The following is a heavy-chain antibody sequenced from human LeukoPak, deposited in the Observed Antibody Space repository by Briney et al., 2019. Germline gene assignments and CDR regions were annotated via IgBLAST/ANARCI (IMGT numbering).Heavy chain of an antibody. CDR1: GYTFTSYY. Sequence: ASVKVSCKASGYTFTSYYMHWVRQALGQGLEWMGIINPSGGSTSYAQKFQGRVTMTRDMSTSTVYMELSSLRSEDTAVYYCARAHYYDSSGYYIHGTHDAFDIWGQGKMVTVSS. CDR2: INPSGGST. J-gene: IGHJ3*02. CDR3: ARAHYYDSSGYYIHGTHDAFDI. D-gene: IGHD3-22*01. V-gene: IGHV1-46*01.